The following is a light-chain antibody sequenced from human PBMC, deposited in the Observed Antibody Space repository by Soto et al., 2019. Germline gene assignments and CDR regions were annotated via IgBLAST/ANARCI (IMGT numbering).Light chain of an antibody. CDR1: RSNIGINY. V-gene: IGLV1-47*01. CDR3: AAWDDSLNAVV. Sequence: QSVLTQPPSASGTPGQRVTISCSGDRSNIGINYVYWYQQFAGTTPKLVIYRGSQRPSGVPDRFSGSRSGTSASLAISGLRSEDEADYYCAAWDDSLNAVVFGGGTKLTVL. CDR2: RGS. J-gene: IGLJ2*01.